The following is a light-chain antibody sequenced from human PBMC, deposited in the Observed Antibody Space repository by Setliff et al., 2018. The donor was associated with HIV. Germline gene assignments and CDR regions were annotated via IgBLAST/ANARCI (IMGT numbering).Light chain of an antibody. CDR1: SSNFGTGFD. V-gene: IGLV1-40*01. Sequence: QSALTQPPSVSGAPGQRVTISCTGSSSNFGTGFDVHWYQQLPGTAPKLLIYGNINRPSGVPDRFSGSKSDTSASLAITGLQAEDEADYYCQSYDSSLSAYVFGTGTKVTVL. CDR3: QSYDSSLSAYV. CDR2: GNI. J-gene: IGLJ1*01.